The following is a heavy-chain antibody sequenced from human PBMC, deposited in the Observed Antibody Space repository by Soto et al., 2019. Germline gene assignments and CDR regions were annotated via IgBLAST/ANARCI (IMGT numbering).Heavy chain of an antibody. CDR3: ATERRDTAMVFDY. V-gene: IGHV1-8*01. J-gene: IGHJ4*02. Sequence: ASVKVSCKASGYTFTSYDINWVRQAPGQGLEWMGWMNPNSGKTVYAQKFQGRVTMTKDTSTDTAYMELSSLRSEDTAVYYCATERRDTAMVFDYWGQGTLVTVSS. D-gene: IGHD5-18*01. CDR1: GYTFTSYD. CDR2: MNPNSGKT.